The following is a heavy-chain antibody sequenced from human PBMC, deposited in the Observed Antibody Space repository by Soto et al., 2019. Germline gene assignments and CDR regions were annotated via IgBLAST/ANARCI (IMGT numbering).Heavy chain of an antibody. CDR3: ERGGCGGECSFDY. CDR2: INPSGGDT. CDR1: GCTLPWHF. Sequence: KAFGCTLPWHFIHWVRPAAGQGLEWMGIINPSGGDTSYAQKFRGTVTMTRDTSTRTVYMELRSLRSEDTAVYYCERGGCGGECSFDYWGQGILVTVS. V-gene: IGHV1-46*01. D-gene: IGHD2-21*01. J-gene: IGHJ4*02.